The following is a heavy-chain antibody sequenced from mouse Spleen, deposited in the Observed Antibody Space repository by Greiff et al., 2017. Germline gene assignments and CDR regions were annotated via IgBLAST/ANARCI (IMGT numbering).Heavy chain of an antibody. V-gene: IGHV1-55*01. CDR3: ARGGYGSSYNFDY. Sequence: VQLQQSGAELVKPGASVKMSCKASGYTFTSYWITWVKQRPGQGLEWIGDIYPGSGSTNYNEKFKSKATLTVDTSSSTAYMQLSSLTSEDSAVYYCARGGYGSSYNFDYWGQGTTLTVSS. CDR2: IYPGSGST. CDR1: GYTFTSYW. J-gene: IGHJ2*01. D-gene: IGHD1-1*01.